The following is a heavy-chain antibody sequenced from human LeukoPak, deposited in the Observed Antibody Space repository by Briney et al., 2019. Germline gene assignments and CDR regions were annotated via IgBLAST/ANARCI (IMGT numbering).Heavy chain of an antibody. CDR2: IIPVLNIT. D-gene: IGHD5-18*01. Sequence: SVKVSCKTSGGTFSSSAITWVRQAPGQGLEWMGRIIPVLNITTYAQKLQGSVTITADTSTSTVYMELSSLRSEETAVYYCARDQGLTAPPPYGLDVWGQRTTVIVSS. J-gene: IGHJ6*02. CDR3: ARDQGLTAPPPYGLDV. CDR1: GGTFSSSA. V-gene: IGHV1-69*04.